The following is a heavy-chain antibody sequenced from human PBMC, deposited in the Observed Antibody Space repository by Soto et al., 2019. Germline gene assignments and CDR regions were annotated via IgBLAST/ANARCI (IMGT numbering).Heavy chain of an antibody. Sequence: QVQLVQSGAEVKKPGASVKVSCRASGYTFTNYGISWVRQAPGQGLEWMGWINANNGNTNYAQTLQGRVTMTTDTXXXXXXXXLRSLRSDDTAVYYCARDTMTGYLQFDYWGQGTLVTVSS. J-gene: IGHJ4*02. CDR2: INANNGNT. CDR3: ARDTMTGYLQFDY. CDR1: GYTFTNYG. D-gene: IGHD3-9*01. V-gene: IGHV1-18*01.